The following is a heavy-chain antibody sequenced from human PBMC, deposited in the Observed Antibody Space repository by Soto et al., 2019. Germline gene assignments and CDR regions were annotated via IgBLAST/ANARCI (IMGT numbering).Heavy chain of an antibody. D-gene: IGHD4-17*01. CDR2: ITGSGAST. CDR1: GFTFSTYG. CDR3: GKAEYYGGNWYFDL. J-gene: IGHJ2*01. Sequence: EVQLLESGGGLVQPGGSLRLSCAASGFTFSTYGMNWVRQAPGKGLEWVSGITGSGASTYYADSVKGRFTISRDNSKNTLYLQMNSLRAEDTAVYYCGKAEYYGGNWYFDLWGRGTLVTVSS. V-gene: IGHV3-23*01.